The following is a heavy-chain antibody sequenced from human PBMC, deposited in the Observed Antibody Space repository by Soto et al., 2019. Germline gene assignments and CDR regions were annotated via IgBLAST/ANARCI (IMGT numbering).Heavy chain of an antibody. D-gene: IGHD2-15*01. CDR1: GFTFSSYA. J-gene: IGHJ4*02. CDR2: ISYDGSNK. V-gene: IGHV3-30-3*01. Sequence: GGSLRLSCAASGFTFSSYAMHWVRQAPGKGLEWVAVISYDGSNKYYADSVKGRFTISRDNSKNRLYLQMNSLRAEATAVYYCASSSGGSCYLPLTPLCPIDYWGQGTLVTVSS. CDR3: ASSSGGSCYLPLTPLCPIDY.